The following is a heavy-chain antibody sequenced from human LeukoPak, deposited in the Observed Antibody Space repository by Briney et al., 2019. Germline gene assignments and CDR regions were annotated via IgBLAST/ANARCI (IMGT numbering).Heavy chain of an antibody. V-gene: IGHV4-4*07. CDR3: ARETEKQWQY. CDR1: GGSINNYY. CDR2: IYSSGST. J-gene: IGHJ3*01. Sequence: SETLSLTCTVSGGSINNYYWSWIRQPAGKGLEWIGLIYSSGSTSYNPSLKSRVTISVDASKNQFSLTMTSVTAADTALYYCARETEKQWQYWGQGTMVTVSS. D-gene: IGHD6-19*01.